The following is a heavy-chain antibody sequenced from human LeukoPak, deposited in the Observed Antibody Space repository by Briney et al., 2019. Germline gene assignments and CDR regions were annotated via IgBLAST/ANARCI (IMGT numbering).Heavy chain of an antibody. CDR2: ISSGGST. V-gene: IGHV3-66*01. Sequence: GGSLRLSCTASGLSFSGQWMTWVRQAPGKGLEWVSVISSGGSTYYADSVKGRFIVSRDNSKNTLYLQMNSLRAEDTAVYYCARASPADYYGMDVWGQGTTVTVSS. J-gene: IGHJ6*02. CDR1: GLSFSGQW. D-gene: IGHD6-6*01. CDR3: ARASPADYYGMDV.